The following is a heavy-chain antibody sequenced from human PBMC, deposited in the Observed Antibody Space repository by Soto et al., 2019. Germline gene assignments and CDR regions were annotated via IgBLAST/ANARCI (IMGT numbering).Heavy chain of an antibody. CDR2: IIPISGTS. J-gene: IGHJ3*01. CDR1: GGSFSSYA. CDR3: ATSPYYFDSSCWNDAFDV. Sequence: QVQLVQSGAEVKKSGSSVKVSCKASGGSFSSYAISWVRQAPGQGLEWMGGIIPISGTSKYAQKFQGRVMINANEDTRTAYMQLSRLGSEDTDVYYYATSPYYFDSSCWNDAFDVLGPGTLVNVSS. D-gene: IGHD3-22*01. V-gene: IGHV1-69*01.